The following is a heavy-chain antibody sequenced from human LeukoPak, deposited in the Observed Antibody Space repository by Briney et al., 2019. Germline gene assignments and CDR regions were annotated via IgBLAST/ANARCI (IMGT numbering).Heavy chain of an antibody. Sequence: SVKVSFKASGYTFTGYYMHWVRQAPGQGLEWMGWINPNSGGTNYAQDFHGRVTMTRDTSISTAYMELSRLRSDDTAVYYCAVEYSSSAIDYWGQGTLVTVSS. CDR1: GYTFTGYY. CDR3: AVEYSSSAIDY. CDR2: INPNSGGT. V-gene: IGHV1-2*02. J-gene: IGHJ4*02. D-gene: IGHD6-6*01.